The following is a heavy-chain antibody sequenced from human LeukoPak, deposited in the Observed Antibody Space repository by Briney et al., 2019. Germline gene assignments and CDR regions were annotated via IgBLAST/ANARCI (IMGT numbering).Heavy chain of an antibody. V-gene: IGHV3-23*01. CDR3: ARGYYGRGIDY. CDR1: GFPFSSYA. J-gene: IGHJ4*02. Sequence: GSLRLSCAASGFPFSSYAMSWVRPAPGKGLEWVSAISGSGGSTYYADSVKGRFTISRDNSKNTLYLQMNSLRAEDTAVYYCARGYYGRGIDYWGQGTLVTVSS. CDR2: ISGSGGST. D-gene: IGHD3-10*01.